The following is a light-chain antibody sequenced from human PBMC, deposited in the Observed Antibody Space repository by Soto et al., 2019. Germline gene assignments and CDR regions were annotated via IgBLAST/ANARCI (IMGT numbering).Light chain of an antibody. CDR2: KAS. CDR3: QQYSTYPIT. CDR1: QTISSW. Sequence: DIQMTQSPSTVSSTVRDRVTITCRASQTISSWLAWYQQKPGKAPKLLIYKASNLESGLPSRFTGSGSGTEFTLTISSLQSDDFATYYCQQYSTYPITFGQGTLLEI. J-gene: IGKJ5*01. V-gene: IGKV1-5*03.